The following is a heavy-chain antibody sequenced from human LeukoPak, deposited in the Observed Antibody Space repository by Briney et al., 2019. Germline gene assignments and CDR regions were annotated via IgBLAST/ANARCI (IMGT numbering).Heavy chain of an antibody. V-gene: IGHV3-23*01. J-gene: IGHJ3*02. CDR3: AKDLHPGPKLLWFGESIGFDAFDI. Sequence: HPGGSLRLSCAASGFTFSSYAMSWVRQAPGKGLEWVSAISGSGGSTYYADSVKGRFTISRDNSKNTLYLQMNSLRAEDTAVYYCAKDLHPGPKLLWFGESIGFDAFDIWGQGTMVTVSS. CDR1: GFTFSSYA. D-gene: IGHD3-10*01. CDR2: ISGSGGST.